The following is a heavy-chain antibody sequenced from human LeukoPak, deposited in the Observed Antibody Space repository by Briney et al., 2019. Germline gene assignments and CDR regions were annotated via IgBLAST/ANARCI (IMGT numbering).Heavy chain of an antibody. CDR2: IWYDGSNK. D-gene: IGHD1-26*01. J-gene: IGHJ5*02. Sequence: PGGSLRLSCAASGFTFSSYGMHWVRQAPGKGLEWVAVIWYDGSNKYYADSVKGRFTISRDNSKNTLYLQMNSLRAEDTAVYYCARDSPGRGSFPFDPWGQGTLVTVSS. CDR3: ARDSPGRGSFPFDP. V-gene: IGHV3-33*01. CDR1: GFTFSSYG.